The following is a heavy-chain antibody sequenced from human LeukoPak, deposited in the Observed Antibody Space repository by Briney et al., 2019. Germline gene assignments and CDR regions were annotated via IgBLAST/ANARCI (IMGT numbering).Heavy chain of an antibody. CDR1: GYTFTGYY. CDR2: INPNSSGT. V-gene: IGHV1-2*02. D-gene: IGHD1-7*01. Sequence: ASVKVSCKASGYTFTGYYMHWVRQAPGQGLEWMGWINPNSSGTNYAQKFQGRVTVTRDTSISTAYMELSSLRSDDTALYYCARGELELRGYYYFYYMDVWGKGTTVTVSS. CDR3: ARGELELRGYYYFYYMDV. J-gene: IGHJ6*03.